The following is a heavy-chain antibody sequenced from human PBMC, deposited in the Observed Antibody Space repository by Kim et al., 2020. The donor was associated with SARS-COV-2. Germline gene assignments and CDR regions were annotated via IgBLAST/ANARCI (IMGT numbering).Heavy chain of an antibody. Sequence: SQKFQGRVTITRATSASTAYMELSSLRSEDTAVYYCARSMVRGVMFFLGYWGQGTLVTVSS. D-gene: IGHD3-10*01. V-gene: IGHV1-3*01. CDR3: ARSMVRGVMFFLGY. J-gene: IGHJ4*02.